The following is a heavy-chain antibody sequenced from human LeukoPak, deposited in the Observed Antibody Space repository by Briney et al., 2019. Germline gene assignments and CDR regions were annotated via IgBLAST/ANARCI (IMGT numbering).Heavy chain of an antibody. CDR2: ISSSSHYI. CDR3: ARDRPFGEFEDYYYGMDV. Sequence: GGSLRLSCAASGFTFSSYSMNWVRQAPGKGLEWVSSISSSSHYINCADSVKGRFTISRDDAKNSLYLQMNSLRAEDTAVYYCARDRPFGEFEDYYYGMDVWGQGTTVTVSS. J-gene: IGHJ6*02. CDR1: GFTFSSYS. V-gene: IGHV3-21*01. D-gene: IGHD3-10*01.